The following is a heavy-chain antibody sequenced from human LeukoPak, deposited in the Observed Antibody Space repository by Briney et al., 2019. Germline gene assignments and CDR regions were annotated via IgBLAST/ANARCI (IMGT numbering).Heavy chain of an antibody. CDR3: ARDVAYCGGDCPYPEYFQH. J-gene: IGHJ1*01. CDR2: ISSSSTI. Sequence: GGSLRLSCAASGFTFSSYSMNWVRQAPGKGLEWVSYISSSSTIYYADSVKGRFTISRDNAKNSLYLQMNSLRAEDTAVYYCARDVAYCGGDCPYPEYFQHWGQGTLVTVSS. V-gene: IGHV3-48*01. CDR1: GFTFSSYS. D-gene: IGHD2-21*02.